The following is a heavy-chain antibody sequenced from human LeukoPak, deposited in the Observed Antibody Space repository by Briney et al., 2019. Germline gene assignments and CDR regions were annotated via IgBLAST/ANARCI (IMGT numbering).Heavy chain of an antibody. CDR2: ISWNSGGA. V-gene: IGHV3-9*01. Sequence: GRSLRLSCAASGFTFDDYSMHWVRQAPGKGLESVSGISWNSGGAGYADSVKGRFTISRDNAKNSLYLQMNSLRTEDTALYYCAKDRTYSGYDALDYWGQGTLVTVSS. J-gene: IGHJ4*02. D-gene: IGHD5-12*01. CDR1: GFTFDDYS. CDR3: AKDRTYSGYDALDY.